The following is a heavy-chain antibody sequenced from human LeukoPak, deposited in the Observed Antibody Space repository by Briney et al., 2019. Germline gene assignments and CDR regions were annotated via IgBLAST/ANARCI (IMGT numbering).Heavy chain of an antibody. J-gene: IGHJ4*02. CDR2: IKNKGESHIT. CDR1: GFTFSNHY. CDR3: ARDGHYDSSGYYGFDY. V-gene: IGHV3-72*01. D-gene: IGHD3-22*01. Sequence: PGGSLRLSCAASGFTFSNHYMDWVRQAPGKGLEWISRIKNKGESHITDYAASVRGRFFSSRGDSKNSLYLQMNSLRAEDTAVYYCARDGHYDSSGYYGFDYWGQGTLVTVSS.